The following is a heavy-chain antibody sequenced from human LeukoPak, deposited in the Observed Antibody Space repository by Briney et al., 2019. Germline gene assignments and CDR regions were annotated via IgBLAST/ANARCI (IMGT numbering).Heavy chain of an antibody. V-gene: IGHV3-74*01. CDR2: INSDGSST. CDR3: AKGSKAVLFTRDHYMDV. Sequence: PGGSLRLSCAASGFTFSSYWMHWVRQAPGKGLVWASRINSDGSSTSYADSVKGRFTISRDNAKNTLYLQMNSLRAEDTAVYFCAKGSKAVLFTRDHYMDVWGKGTTVTISS. D-gene: IGHD6-19*01. CDR1: GFTFSSYW. J-gene: IGHJ6*03.